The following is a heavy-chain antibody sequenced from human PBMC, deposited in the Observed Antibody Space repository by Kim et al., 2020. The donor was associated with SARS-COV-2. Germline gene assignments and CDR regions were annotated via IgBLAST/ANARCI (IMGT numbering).Heavy chain of an antibody. CDR2: ISYDGSKK. Sequence: GGSLRLSCAASGFTFSTYGMHWVRQAPGKGLEWVAIISYDGSKKYYADSVKGRFTISRDNSKNTVYLQMNSLRAEDTAVYFCAKHRGNYDFWNGYDYWGQGMLVTVSS. D-gene: IGHD3-3*01. CDR1: GFTFSTYG. CDR3: AKHRGNYDFWNGYDY. J-gene: IGHJ4*02. V-gene: IGHV3-30*18.